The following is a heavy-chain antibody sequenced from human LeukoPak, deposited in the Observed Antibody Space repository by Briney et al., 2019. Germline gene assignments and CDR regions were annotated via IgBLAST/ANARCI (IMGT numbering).Heavy chain of an antibody. D-gene: IGHD3-22*01. Sequence: ASVKVSCKASGYTFTGYYMHWVRQAPGQGLEWMGWINPNSGGTNYAQKFQGRVTMTRDTSISTAYMELSRLRSDDTAVYYCARGKEFHYYDSSGYYDYNWFDPWGQGTLVTVSS. CDR1: GYTFTGYY. CDR3: ARGKEFHYYDSSGYYDYNWFDP. CDR2: INPNSGGT. J-gene: IGHJ5*02. V-gene: IGHV1-2*02.